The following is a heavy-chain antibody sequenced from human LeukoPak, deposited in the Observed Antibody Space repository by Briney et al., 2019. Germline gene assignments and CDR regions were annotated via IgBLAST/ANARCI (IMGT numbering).Heavy chain of an antibody. V-gene: IGHV3-20*04. D-gene: IGHD1-26*01. J-gene: IGHJ4*02. CDR1: GFTFDDYG. Sequence: GGSLRLSCAASGFTFDDYGMSWVRQAPGKGLEWVSGINWNGGSTGYADSVKGRFTISRDNAKNSMYLQMNSLRAEDTAVYYCVRDRDKYSYSDYWGQGTLVTVSS. CDR3: VRDRDKYSYSDY. CDR2: INWNGGST.